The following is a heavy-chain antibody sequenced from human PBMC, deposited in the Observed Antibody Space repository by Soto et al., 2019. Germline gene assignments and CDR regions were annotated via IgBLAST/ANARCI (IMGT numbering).Heavy chain of an antibody. CDR3: ARDPTAVTSRFDP. J-gene: IGHJ5*02. D-gene: IGHD4-4*01. Sequence: PGGSLRLSCAASGCTFSSYGMHWVRQAPGKGLEWVAVISYDGSNKYYADSVKGRFTISRDNAKNSLYLQMNSLRAEDTAVYYCARDPTAVTSRFDPWGQGTLVTVSS. V-gene: IGHV3-30*03. CDR2: ISYDGSNK. CDR1: GCTFSSYG.